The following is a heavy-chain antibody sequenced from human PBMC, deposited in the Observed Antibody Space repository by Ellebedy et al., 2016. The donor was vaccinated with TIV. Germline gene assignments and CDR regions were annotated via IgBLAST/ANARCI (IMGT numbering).Heavy chain of an antibody. Sequence: GESLKISXAASGFTFSSYSMNWVRQAPGKGLEWVSSITSTSHNIYYADSVKGRFTISRDNSKNTLYLQMNSLKTEDTAVYYCTTGVRARYYYYYYYMDVWGKGTTVTVSS. CDR3: TTGVRARYYYYYYYMDV. J-gene: IGHJ6*03. CDR1: GFTFSSYS. V-gene: IGHV3-21*03. CDR2: ITSTSHNI. D-gene: IGHD3-22*01.